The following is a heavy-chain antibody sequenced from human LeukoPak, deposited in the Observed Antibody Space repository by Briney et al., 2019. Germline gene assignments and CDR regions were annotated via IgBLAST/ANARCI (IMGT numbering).Heavy chain of an antibody. J-gene: IGHJ4*02. Sequence: SETLSLTCTVSNGSINSGPFYWTWIRQPAGKGLEWIGRVSVGGTTNYNPSLKSRVTISLDTSTLQFSLRMTSMSAADTGVYLCARGFCSGRTCRENPFDNWGQGILVTVSS. CDR1: NGSINSGPFY. D-gene: IGHD3-3*01. CDR2: VSVGGTT. CDR3: ARGFCSGRTCRENPFDN. V-gene: IGHV4-61*02.